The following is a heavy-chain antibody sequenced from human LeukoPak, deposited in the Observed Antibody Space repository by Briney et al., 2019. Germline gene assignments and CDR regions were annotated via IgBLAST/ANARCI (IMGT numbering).Heavy chain of an antibody. CDR2: IQQEGSVQ. Sequence: GGSLRLSCAASGFSFSAYWMSWVRQAPGKGLDRVANIQQEGSVQKYVDSVRGRFTIPRDNTKNSLYLQMTSLRAEDTAVYYCAKDDLGVILSPNYWGQGTLVTVSS. V-gene: IGHV3-7*03. CDR3: AKDDLGVILSPNY. D-gene: IGHD3-10*01. J-gene: IGHJ4*02. CDR1: GFSFSAYW.